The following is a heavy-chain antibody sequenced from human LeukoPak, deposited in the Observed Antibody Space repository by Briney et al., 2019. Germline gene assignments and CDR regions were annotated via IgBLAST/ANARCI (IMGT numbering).Heavy chain of an antibody. CDR2: ISGSGGST. CDR1: AFTFSSYA. Sequence: PGGSLRLSCAASAFTFSSYAMSWVRQAPGKGLEWVSLISGSGGSTYYADSVKGRFTISRDNSKNTLYLQMNSLRAEDTAVYYCAKNADPQLERPLDYWGQGTLVTVSS. CDR3: AKNADPQLERPLDY. V-gene: IGHV3-23*01. J-gene: IGHJ4*02. D-gene: IGHD1-1*01.